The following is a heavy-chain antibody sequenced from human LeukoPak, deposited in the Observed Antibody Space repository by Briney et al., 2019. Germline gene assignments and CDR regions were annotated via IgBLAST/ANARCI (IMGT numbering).Heavy chain of an antibody. D-gene: IGHD1-26*01. CDR2: ITSSSSYI. CDR3: ARDPYSGSYGDYYYYYMDV. CDR1: EFSFEDYG. J-gene: IGHJ6*03. Sequence: ESGGSLRLSCAASEFSFEDYGMNWVRQAPGKGLEWVSSITSSSSYIYYADSVKGRFTISRDNAKNSLYLQMNSLRAEDTAVYYCARDPYSGSYGDYYYYYMDVWGKGTTVTISS. V-gene: IGHV3-21*01.